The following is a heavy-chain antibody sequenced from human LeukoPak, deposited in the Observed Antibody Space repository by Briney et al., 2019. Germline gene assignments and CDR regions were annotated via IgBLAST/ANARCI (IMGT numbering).Heavy chain of an antibody. CDR2: IRYDGSNK. Sequence: PGGSLRLSCPASGFTFSNYGMHWVRQAPGKGLEWVAFIRYDGSNKYFADSVKGRFIITRDNFKNTLYLQMNSLRLEDMAVYYCAKPSGSGVDYWGRGTRVTVSS. CDR1: GFTFSNYG. D-gene: IGHD1-26*01. J-gene: IGHJ4*02. CDR3: AKPSGSGVDY. V-gene: IGHV3-30*02.